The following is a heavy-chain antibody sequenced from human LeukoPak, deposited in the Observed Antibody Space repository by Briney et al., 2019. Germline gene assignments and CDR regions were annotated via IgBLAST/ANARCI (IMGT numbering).Heavy chain of an antibody. CDR1: GDSVSSNSAA. Sequence: SQTLSLTCALSGDSVSSNSAAWNWIRQSPSRGLEWLVRTYYRSKLYNDYAVSVKSRITINPDTSKNQFSLQLNSVTPEDTAVYYCARGDYYGSGRLFDPWGQGTLVTVSS. CDR3: ARGDYYGSGRLFDP. D-gene: IGHD3-10*01. V-gene: IGHV6-1*01. CDR2: TYYRSKLYN. J-gene: IGHJ5*02.